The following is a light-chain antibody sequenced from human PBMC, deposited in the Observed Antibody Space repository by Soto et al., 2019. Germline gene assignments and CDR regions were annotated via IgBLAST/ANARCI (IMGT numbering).Light chain of an antibody. CDR1: QSVSDSY. CDR2: AS. CDR3: QHYGTSAL. Sequence: EIVLTQSPGTLSLSPGERATLSCRASQSVSDSYLAWYQQKPGQAPRLLIYASSRATGIPDRFSGSGSGTDFPLSLSRLEPEAFAVYYGQHYGTSALFGPGTRVDIK. J-gene: IGKJ3*01. V-gene: IGKV3-20*01.